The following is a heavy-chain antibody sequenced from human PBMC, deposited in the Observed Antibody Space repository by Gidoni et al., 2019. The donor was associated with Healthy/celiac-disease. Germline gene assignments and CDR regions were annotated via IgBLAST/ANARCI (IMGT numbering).Heavy chain of an antibody. CDR2: IDWDDDK. CDR3: ARTRGYCSSTSCYDKEYYFDY. J-gene: IGHJ4*02. V-gene: IGHV2-70*15. Sequence: QVTLRESGPALVKPTQTLTLTCTFSGFSLSTSGMCVSWIRQPPGKALEWLARIDWDDDKYYSTSLKTRVTISKDTSKNQVVLTMTNMDPVDTATYYCARTRGYCSSTSCYDKEYYFDYWGQGTLVTVSS. D-gene: IGHD2-2*01. CDR1: GFSLSTSGMC.